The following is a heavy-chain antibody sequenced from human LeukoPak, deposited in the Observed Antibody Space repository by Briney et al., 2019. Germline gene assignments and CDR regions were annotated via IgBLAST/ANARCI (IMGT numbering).Heavy chain of an antibody. CDR1: GFTFGDYA. D-gene: IGHD3-22*01. V-gene: IGHV3-49*04. CDR2: IRSKAYGGTT. CDR3: TRGATMIVVVFAFDI. J-gene: IGHJ3*02. Sequence: PGGSLRLSCTASGFTFGDYAMSWVRQAPGRGLEWVGFIRSKAYGGTTEYAASVKGRFTISRDDSKSIAYLQMNSLKTEDTAVYYCTRGATMIVVVFAFDIWGQGTMVTVSS.